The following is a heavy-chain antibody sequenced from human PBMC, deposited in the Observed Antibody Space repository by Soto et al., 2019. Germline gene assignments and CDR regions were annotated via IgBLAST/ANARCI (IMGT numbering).Heavy chain of an antibody. CDR1: GFTLSSYS. Sequence: EVQLVESGGGLVQPGGSLRLSCAASGFTLSSYSMHWVRQAPEKGLEWVSYISGSGGTIYYADSVKGRFTISRDNAKNSLSVQMNRLRDEDTAVYFCAREPGLSSSGWSYYFDFWGQGTRVTVSS. J-gene: IGHJ4*02. CDR3: AREPGLSSSGWSYYFDF. D-gene: IGHD6-19*01. CDR2: ISGSGGTI. V-gene: IGHV3-48*02.